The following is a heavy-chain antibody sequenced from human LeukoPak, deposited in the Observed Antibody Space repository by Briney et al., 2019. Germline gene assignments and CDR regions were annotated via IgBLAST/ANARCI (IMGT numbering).Heavy chain of an antibody. J-gene: IGHJ3*02. D-gene: IGHD4-17*01. Sequence: GGSLRLSCAASGFTFNNYGMHWVRQAPGKGLEWLAIISSDGHNKFYADSVKGRFTISRDNSKNTLYLQMNTLRAEDTAVYCCAKGRLPTVTPDAFHIWGQGTVVTVSS. CDR3: AKGRLPTVTPDAFHI. CDR1: GFTFNNYG. V-gene: IGHV3-30*18. CDR2: ISSDGHNK.